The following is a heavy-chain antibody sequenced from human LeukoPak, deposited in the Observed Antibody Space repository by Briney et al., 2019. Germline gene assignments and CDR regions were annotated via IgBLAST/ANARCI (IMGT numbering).Heavy chain of an antibody. CDR2: ISNNGGYT. CDR3: AKQLGYCSDGSCYFPY. J-gene: IGHJ4*02. D-gene: IGHD2-15*01. V-gene: IGHV3-23*01. Sequence: GGSLRLSCAASGFTFSSSAMSWVRQAPGKGLEWVSAISNNGGYTYYADSVQGRFTISRDNSKSTLCLQMNSLRAEDTAVYYCAKQLGYCSDGSCYFPYWGQGSLVTVSS. CDR1: GFTFSSSA.